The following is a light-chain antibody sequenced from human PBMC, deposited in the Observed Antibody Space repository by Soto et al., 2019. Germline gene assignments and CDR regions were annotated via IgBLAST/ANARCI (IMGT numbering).Light chain of an antibody. Sequence: QSVLTQPPAASGTPGQRVTISCSGSGSNIGSRDVYWYQHLPGTAPKVLIYRNDQRPSGVPDRFSASRSGTSASLAISGLRSEDEADYYCAAWDDRLRGRVFGGVTKLTVL. CDR3: AAWDDRLRGRV. CDR2: RND. V-gene: IGLV1-47*02. CDR1: GSNIGSRD. J-gene: IGLJ3*02.